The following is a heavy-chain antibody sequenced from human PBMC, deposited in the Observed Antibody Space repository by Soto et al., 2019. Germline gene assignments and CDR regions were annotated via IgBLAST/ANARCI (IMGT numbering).Heavy chain of an antibody. Sequence: ASVKVSCKASGGTFSSYTISWVRQAPGQGLEWMGRIIPILGIANYAQKFQGRVTITADKSTSTAYMELSSLRSEDTAVYYCARDRVPSHHYGDYESARSTRPDAFDIWGQGTMVTVSS. D-gene: IGHD4-17*01. CDR3: ARDRVPSHHYGDYESARSTRPDAFDI. J-gene: IGHJ3*02. CDR2: IIPILGIA. CDR1: GGTFSSYT. V-gene: IGHV1-69*04.